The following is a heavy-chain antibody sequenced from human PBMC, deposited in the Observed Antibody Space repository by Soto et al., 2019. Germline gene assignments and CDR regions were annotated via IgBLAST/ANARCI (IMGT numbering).Heavy chain of an antibody. Sequence: RASVKVSCKASGYTFTSYGISWVRQAPGQGLEWMGWISAYNGNTNYAQKLQGRVTMTTDTSTSTAYMELRSLRSDDTAVYYCATRTRGLRANYYGMDVWGQGATVTVSS. D-gene: IGHD4-17*01. CDR3: ATRTRGLRANYYGMDV. V-gene: IGHV1-18*01. J-gene: IGHJ6*02. CDR2: ISAYNGNT. CDR1: GYTFTSYG.